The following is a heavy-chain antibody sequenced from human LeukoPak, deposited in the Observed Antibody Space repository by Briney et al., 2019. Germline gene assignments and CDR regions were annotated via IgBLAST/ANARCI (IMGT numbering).Heavy chain of an antibody. V-gene: IGHV1-2*02. CDR1: GYTFTGYY. D-gene: IGHD3-9*01. J-gene: IGHJ3*02. CDR2: INPNSGGT. Sequence: ASVKVSCKASGYTFTGYYMHWVRQAPGQGLEWMGWINPNSGGTNYAQKFQGRVTMTRDTSISTAYMELSRLRSDDTAVYYCARDEYYDILTGRNDAFDIWGQGTMVTVSS. CDR3: ARDEYYDILTGRNDAFDI.